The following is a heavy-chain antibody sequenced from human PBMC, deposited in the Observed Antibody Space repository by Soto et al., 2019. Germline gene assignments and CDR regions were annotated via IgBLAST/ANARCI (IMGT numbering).Heavy chain of an antibody. J-gene: IGHJ4*02. CDR3: AHGTITVYFDY. V-gene: IGHV2-5*01. CDR2: IYWNDDK. D-gene: IGHD3-16*01. Sequence: QITLKESGPPLVKPTQTLTLTCTFSGFSLSTSGVGVGWIRQPPGKALEWLALIYWNDDKRYSPSLKSRLTITKDTSKNQVVLTMTNMDPVDTATYYCAHGTITVYFDYWGQGTLVTVSS. CDR1: GFSLSTSGVG.